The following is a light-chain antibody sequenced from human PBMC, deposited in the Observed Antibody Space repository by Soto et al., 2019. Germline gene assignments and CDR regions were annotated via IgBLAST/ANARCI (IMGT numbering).Light chain of an antibody. J-gene: IGLJ1*01. Sequence: QSALTQPASVSGSPGQSITISCTGTSSDVGGFIFVSWYQQHPGRAPKLMIYDVSNRPSGVSNRFSGSKSGNTASLTISGLQADDDADYYCVSSTTSASYVFGTGTKLTVL. CDR3: VSSTTSASYV. CDR2: DVS. CDR1: SSDVGGFIF. V-gene: IGLV2-14*01.